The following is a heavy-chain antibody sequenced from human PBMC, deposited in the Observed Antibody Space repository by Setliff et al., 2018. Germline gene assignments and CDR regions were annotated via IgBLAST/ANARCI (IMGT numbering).Heavy chain of an antibody. CDR2: IKQDGSET. J-gene: IGHJ3*01. Sequence: PGGSLRLSCVGSGFTFSDYWMSWVRQAPGKGLEWVAIIKQDGSETVYADSVKGRLTISRDNAKNTLYLQMNSLRAEDAAVYYCAKHVLSSGWHHDSFDFWGQGTMVTVSS. CDR1: GFTFSDYW. V-gene: IGHV3-7*03. CDR3: AKHVLSSGWHHDSFDF. D-gene: IGHD6-25*01.